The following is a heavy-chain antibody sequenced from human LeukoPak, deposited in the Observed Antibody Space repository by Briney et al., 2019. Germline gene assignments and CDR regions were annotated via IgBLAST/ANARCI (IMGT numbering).Heavy chain of an antibody. V-gene: IGHV3-30-3*01. CDR2: ISYDGSNK. J-gene: IGHJ6*02. Sequence: GGSLRLSCAASGFTFSSYAMHWVRQAPGKGLEWVAVISYDGSNKYYADSVKGRFTVSSDDSKNKLYVQMSSLRAEDTAVYYCARDQLSSTYFYYYGMDVWGQGTTVTVSS. CDR1: GFTFSSYA. CDR3: ARDQLSSTYFYYYGMDV. D-gene: IGHD6-13*01.